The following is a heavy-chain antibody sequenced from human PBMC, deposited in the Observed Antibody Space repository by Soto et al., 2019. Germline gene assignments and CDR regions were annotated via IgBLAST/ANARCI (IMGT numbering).Heavy chain of an antibody. V-gene: IGHV3-74*01. D-gene: IGHD1-26*01. CDR2: IDTDGSTT. J-gene: IGHJ4*02. CDR1: GFSFSDYW. Sequence: EVQLVESGGGLVQPGGSLRLSCAASGFSFSDYWMHWVRQAPGKGLVWVSCIDTDGSTTTYADSVKGRLTISRDNVKNTLYVQMDSLRAADTALYYCSRGGGFSGNYLGGQGTLVTVSS. CDR3: SRGGGFSGNYL.